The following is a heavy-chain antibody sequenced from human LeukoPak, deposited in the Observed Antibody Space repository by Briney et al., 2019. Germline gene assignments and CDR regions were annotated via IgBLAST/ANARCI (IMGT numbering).Heavy chain of an antibody. V-gene: IGHV1-69*01. CDR1: GGTFSSYA. CDR3: ARSKDYYGSGSNLNWFDP. J-gene: IGHJ5*02. Sequence: ASVKVSCKASGGTFSSYAISWVRQAPGQGLEWMGGIIPIFGTANYAQKFQGRVTITADESTSTAYMELSSLRPEDTAVYYCARSKDYYGSGSNLNWFDPWGQGTLVTVSS. CDR2: IIPIFGTA. D-gene: IGHD3-10*01.